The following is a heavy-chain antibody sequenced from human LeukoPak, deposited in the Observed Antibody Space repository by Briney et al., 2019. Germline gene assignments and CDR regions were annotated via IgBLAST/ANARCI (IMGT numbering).Heavy chain of an antibody. CDR3: ARGVPSRTSYYGSGSYYSNWFDP. CDR1: GGSFSGYY. V-gene: IGHV4-34*01. Sequence: SETLSLTCAVYGGSFSGYYWSWIRQPPGKGLEWIGEINHSGSTNYNPSLKSRVTISVDTSKDQFSLKLSSVTAADTAVYYCARGVPSRTSYYGSGSYYSNWFDPWGQGTLVTVSS. J-gene: IGHJ5*02. CDR2: INHSGST. D-gene: IGHD3-10*01.